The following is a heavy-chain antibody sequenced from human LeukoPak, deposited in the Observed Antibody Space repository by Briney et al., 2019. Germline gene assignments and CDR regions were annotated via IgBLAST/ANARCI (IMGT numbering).Heavy chain of an antibody. CDR1: GFTFSDYY. V-gene: IGHV3-11*01. J-gene: IGHJ4*02. CDR3: TTTSFWSGYLFDY. D-gene: IGHD3-3*01. Sequence: GGSLRLSCAASGFTFSDYYMSWSRQAPGKGLERVSYISSSGSTIYYADSVKGRFTITRDNAKNSLYLQMNSRRAEDTAVYYCTTTSFWSGYLFDYWGQGTLVTVSS. CDR2: ISSSGSTI.